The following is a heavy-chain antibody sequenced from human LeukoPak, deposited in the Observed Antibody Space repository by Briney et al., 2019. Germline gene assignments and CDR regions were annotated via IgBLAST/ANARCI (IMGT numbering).Heavy chain of an antibody. V-gene: IGHV4-59*01. CDR1: GGSISSYY. Sequence: KPSETLSLTCTVSGGSISSYYWSWIRQPPGKGLEWIGYIYYSGSTNYNPSLKSRVTISVDTSKNQFSLKLSSVTAADTAVYYRARVFDYGDPPDYWGQGTLVTVSS. CDR2: IYYSGST. J-gene: IGHJ4*02. D-gene: IGHD4-17*01. CDR3: ARVFDYGDPPDY.